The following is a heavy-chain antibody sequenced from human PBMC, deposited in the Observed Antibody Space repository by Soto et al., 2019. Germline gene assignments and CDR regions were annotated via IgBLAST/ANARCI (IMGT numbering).Heavy chain of an antibody. D-gene: IGHD2-21*01. CDR3: AGIGEDVYYGMDV. CDR1: GGSVRSYY. J-gene: IGHJ6*02. CDR2: IYSRGDT. Sequence: SETLSLTCSVSGGSVRSYYWNWLRQPAGKGLEWIGRIYSRGDTNYNPSVKSRVTMSVDTPKNEFSLRLNSVTAADTAVYYCAGIGEDVYYGMDVWGQGTTVTVSS. V-gene: IGHV4-4*07.